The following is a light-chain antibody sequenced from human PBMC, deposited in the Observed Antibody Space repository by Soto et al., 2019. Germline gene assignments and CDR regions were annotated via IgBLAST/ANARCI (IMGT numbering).Light chain of an antibody. V-gene: IGKV2D-29*01. CDR3: MQSIDLPPT. J-gene: IGKJ2*01. CDR1: QTARHSDGRTY. CDR2: EVS. Sequence: DIVMTQTPLSLSVTPGQAASISCKSSQTARHSDGRTYLYWYRQKPGQPPQLLIYEVSNRFSGVTERFSGSGSGTDFTLNISRVEADDVGVYYCMQSIDLPPTFGQVTKLESK.